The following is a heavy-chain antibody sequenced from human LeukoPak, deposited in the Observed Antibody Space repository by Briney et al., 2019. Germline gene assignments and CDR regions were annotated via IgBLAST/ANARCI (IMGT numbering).Heavy chain of an antibody. D-gene: IGHD6-13*01. CDR2: IKQDGSEK. V-gene: IGHV3-7*01. CDR3: ARRGYSSSWYLSGGYY. J-gene: IGHJ4*02. CDR1: GLTFSAFG. Sequence: GGSLRLSCSASGLTFSAFGMTWVRQAPGQGLEWVANIKQDGSEKYYVDSVKGRFTISSDNAKNSLYLQRNSLRAEDTAVYYCARRGYSSSWYLSGGYYWGQGTLVTVSS.